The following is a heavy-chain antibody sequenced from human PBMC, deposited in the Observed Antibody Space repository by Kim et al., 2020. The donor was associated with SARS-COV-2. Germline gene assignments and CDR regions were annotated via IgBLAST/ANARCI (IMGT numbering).Heavy chain of an antibody. J-gene: IGHJ4*02. Sequence: GGSLRLSCAASGFSVSSNHMSWVRQAPGEGLEWVSVIYTDSTTFYADSVKGGFTISCDNSTNTLHFQMNSLRADDTATYYCARGSSNSGWYDFDYWGQG. V-gene: IGHV3-53*01. CDR3: ARGSSNSGWYDFDY. CDR2: IYTDSTT. CDR1: GFSVSSNH. D-gene: IGHD6-19*01.